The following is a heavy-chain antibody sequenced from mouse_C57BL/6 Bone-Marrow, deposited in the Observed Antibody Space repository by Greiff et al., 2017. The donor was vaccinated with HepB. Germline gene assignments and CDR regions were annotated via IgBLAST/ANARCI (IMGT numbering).Heavy chain of an antibody. CDR3: AKNCPYDGYYWYFDV. CDR2: IWRGGST. J-gene: IGHJ1*03. Sequence: QVQLKESGPGLVQPSQSLSITCTVSGFSLTSYGVHWVRQSPGKGLEWLGVIWRGGSTDYNAAFMSRLSITKDNSKSQVFFKMNSLQADDTAIYYCAKNCPYDGYYWYFDVWGTGTTVTVSS. V-gene: IGHV2-5*01. D-gene: IGHD2-3*01. CDR1: GFSLTSYG.